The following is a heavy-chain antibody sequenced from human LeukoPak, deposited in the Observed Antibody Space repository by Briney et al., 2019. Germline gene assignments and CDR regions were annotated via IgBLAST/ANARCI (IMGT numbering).Heavy chain of an antibody. D-gene: IGHD2-2*01. CDR1: GFTLSSYA. Sequence: GGSLRLSCAASGFTLSSYAMSWVRQAPGKGLEWVSVISGSGVNTYYADSVKGRFTISRDNSKNTLFLQMNSLRAEDTAVYYFAKGSVPVVAMNAFEIWGQGTMVTVSS. V-gene: IGHV3-23*01. CDR2: ISGSGVNT. J-gene: IGHJ3*02. CDR3: AKGSVPVVAMNAFEI.